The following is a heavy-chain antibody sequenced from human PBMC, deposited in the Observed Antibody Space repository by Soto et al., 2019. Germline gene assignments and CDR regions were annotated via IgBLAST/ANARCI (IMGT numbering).Heavy chain of an antibody. V-gene: IGHV3-73*01. CDR2: IRSKANSYAT. CDR3: TATYDFWSGSFDY. D-gene: IGHD3-3*01. CDR1: GFTFSSYS. Sequence: GGSLRLSCAASGFTFSSYSTDWVRQAPGKGLEWVGRIRSKANSYATAYAASVKGRFTISRDDSKNTAYLQMNSLKTEDTAVYYCTATYDFWSGSFDYWGQGTLVTVSS. J-gene: IGHJ4*02.